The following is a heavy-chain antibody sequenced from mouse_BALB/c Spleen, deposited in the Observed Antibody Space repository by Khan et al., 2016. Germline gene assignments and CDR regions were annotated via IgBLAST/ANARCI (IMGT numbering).Heavy chain of an antibody. CDR3: ARCDDCTFVSGLEY. J-gene: IGHJ4*01. CDR1: GDSITSGY. D-gene: IGHD2-13*01. Sequence: EVQLQESGPSLVKLSQTLSLTCSVTGDSITSGYWNWIRKFPGTKLEYMGYITHSGSTYYNPSLKSRISITRDTSQNQYYLQLNSVTTEDTATYYCARCDDCTFVSGLEYWGHGTSVTVSS. CDR2: ITHSGST. V-gene: IGHV3-8*02.